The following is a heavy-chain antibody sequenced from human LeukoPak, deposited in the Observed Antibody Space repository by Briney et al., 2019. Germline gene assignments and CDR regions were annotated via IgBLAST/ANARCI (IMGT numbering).Heavy chain of an antibody. Sequence: GASVKVSCKASGYTFTSYGISWVRQAPGQGLEWMGWISAYNGNTNYAQKLQGRVTMTTDTSTSTAYMELRSLRSDDTAVYYCARDKYQLLSYYYYMDVWGKGTTVTISS. CDR2: ISAYNGNT. D-gene: IGHD2-2*01. J-gene: IGHJ6*03. CDR3: ARDKYQLLSYYYYMDV. CDR1: GYTFTSYG. V-gene: IGHV1-18*01.